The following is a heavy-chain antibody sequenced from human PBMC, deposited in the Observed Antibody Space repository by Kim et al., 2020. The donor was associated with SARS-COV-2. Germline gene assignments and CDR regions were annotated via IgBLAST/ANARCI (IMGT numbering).Heavy chain of an antibody. J-gene: IGHJ6*02. Sequence: SETLSLTCTVSGGSISSYYWSWIRQPPGKGLEWIGYIYYSGSTNYNPSLKSRVTISVDTSKNQFSLKLSSVTAADTAVYYCARVPLWWFGEQPYYYGMDVWGQGTTVTVSS. V-gene: IGHV4-59*13. CDR3: ARVPLWWFGEQPYYYGMDV. CDR1: GGSISSYY. D-gene: IGHD3-10*01. CDR2: IYYSGST.